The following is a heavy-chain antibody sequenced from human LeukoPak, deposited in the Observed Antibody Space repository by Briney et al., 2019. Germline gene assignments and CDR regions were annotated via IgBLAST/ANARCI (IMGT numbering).Heavy chain of an antibody. CDR1: GFTFSTYT. CDR3: ARRGSSGCLDY. V-gene: IGHV3-30-3*01. D-gene: IGHD6-19*01. Sequence: GGSLRLSCAASGFTFSTYTMHWVRQAPGKGLEWVAVISYDGSNKYYADSVKGRFTISRDNSENTLYLQMNSLRAEDTAVYYCARRGSSGCLDYGGQGTLVTVSS. CDR2: ISYDGSNK. J-gene: IGHJ4*02.